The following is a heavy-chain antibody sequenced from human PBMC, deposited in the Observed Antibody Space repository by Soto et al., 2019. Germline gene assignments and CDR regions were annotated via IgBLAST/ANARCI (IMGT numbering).Heavy chain of an antibody. CDR3: SSSASGTYDI. Sequence: PGGSLRLSCAASGFTSSDHNMDWVRQAPGKGLEWVGRTRSKANSYTTEYAASVRDRFTISTDDSKNSLYLQMNSLKTEDTAVYYCSSSASGTYDIWGQGTLVTVSS. CDR1: GFTSSDHN. J-gene: IGHJ3*02. D-gene: IGHD6-25*01. CDR2: TRSKANSYTT. V-gene: IGHV3-72*01.